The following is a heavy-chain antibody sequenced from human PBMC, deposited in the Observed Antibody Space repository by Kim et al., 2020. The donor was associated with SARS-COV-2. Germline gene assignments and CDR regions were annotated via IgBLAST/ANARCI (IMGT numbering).Heavy chain of an antibody. CDR1: GFTFSSYG. J-gene: IGHJ4*02. CDR3: ARDQGVITLYYFDY. Sequence: GGSLRLSCAASGFTFSSYGMHWVRQAPGKGLEWGAVISYDGSNKYYADSVKGRFTISRDNSKNTLYLQMNSLRAEDTAVYYCARDQGVITLYYFDYWGQGTLVTVSS. V-gene: IGHV3-33*05. CDR2: ISYDGSNK. D-gene: IGHD3-22*01.